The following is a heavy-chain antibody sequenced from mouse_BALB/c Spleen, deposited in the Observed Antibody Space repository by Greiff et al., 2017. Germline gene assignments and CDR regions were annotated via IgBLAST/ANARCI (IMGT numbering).Heavy chain of an antibody. V-gene: IGHV14-3*02. CDR1: GFNIKDTY. CDR2: IDPANGNT. Sequence: EVHLVESGAELVKPGASVKLSCTASGFNIKDTYMHWVKQRPEQGLEWIGRIDPANGNTKYDPKFQGKATITADTSSNTAYLQLSSLTSEDTAVYYCARDHWFAYWGQGTLVTVSA. CDR3: ARDHWFAY. J-gene: IGHJ3*01.